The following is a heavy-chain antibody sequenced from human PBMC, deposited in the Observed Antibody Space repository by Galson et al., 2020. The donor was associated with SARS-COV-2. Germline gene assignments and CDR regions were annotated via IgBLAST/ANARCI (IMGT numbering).Heavy chain of an antibody. D-gene: IGHD1-20*01. Sequence: GESLRLSCVASGFTFGDYYMSWIRQAPGKGLEWLSYISNNGAVLDYAASVKGRSTISRDNAKKSLYLQMDRLRVDDTAGYYCARDPAYRYNWNTLPSFDAWGQGTLVAVSS. CDR3: ARDPAYRYNWNTLPSFDA. V-gene: IGHV3-11*01. J-gene: IGHJ4*02. CDR2: ISNNGAVL. CDR1: GFTFGDYY.